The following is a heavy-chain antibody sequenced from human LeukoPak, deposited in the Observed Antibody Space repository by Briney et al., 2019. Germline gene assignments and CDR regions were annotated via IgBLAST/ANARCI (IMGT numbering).Heavy chain of an antibody. D-gene: IGHD3-10*01. J-gene: IGHJ3*02. CDR2: IYYSGST. Sequence: SETLSLTCTVSGGSISSSSYYWGWIRQPPGKGLEWIGSIYYSGSTYYNPSLKSRVTMSVDTSKSQFSLKLDSVTAADTAVYFCTRDPIRGKDAFDIWGQGTQVTVSS. CDR3: TRDPIRGKDAFDI. CDR1: GGSISSSSYY. V-gene: IGHV4-39*07.